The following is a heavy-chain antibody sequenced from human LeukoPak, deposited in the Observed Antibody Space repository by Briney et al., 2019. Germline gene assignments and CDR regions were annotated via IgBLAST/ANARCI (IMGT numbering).Heavy chain of an antibody. Sequence: GGSLRLSCAASGFTFDDYAMHWVRLAPGNGLEWASGISWNSGSIDYAVSVKGRFIISRDNAKNSLYLQMNSLRPEDTALYYCAKGTGRYWTFFDYWGQGTLVIVSS. CDR1: GFTFDDYA. CDR3: AKGTGRYWTFFDY. CDR2: ISWNSGSI. J-gene: IGHJ4*02. V-gene: IGHV3-9*01. D-gene: IGHD1-26*01.